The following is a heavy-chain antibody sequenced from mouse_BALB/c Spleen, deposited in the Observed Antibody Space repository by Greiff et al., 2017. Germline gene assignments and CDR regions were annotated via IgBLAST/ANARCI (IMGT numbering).Heavy chain of an antibody. CDR2: ISSGGSYT. V-gene: IGHV5-9-4*01. CDR1: GFTFSDYY. CDR3: ARDRNRYFDY. D-gene: IGHD2-14*01. J-gene: IGHJ2*01. Sequence: EVQRVESGGGLVKPGGSLKLSCAASGFTFSDYYMYWVRQTPEKRLEWVAEISSGGSYTYYPDTVTGRFTISRDNAKNTLYLEMSSLRSEDTAMYYCARDRNRYFDYWGQGTTLTVSS.